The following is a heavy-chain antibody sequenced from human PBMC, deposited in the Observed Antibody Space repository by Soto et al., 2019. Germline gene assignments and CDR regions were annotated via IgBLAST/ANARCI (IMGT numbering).Heavy chain of an antibody. D-gene: IGHD3-3*01. V-gene: IGHV2-5*02. J-gene: IGHJ4*02. CDR3: AHRVLRAVFGLVTTTAIYFDF. CDR2: IYWDDDK. Sequence: QITLNESGPTVVKPTETLTLTCTFSGSSLTTSGVGVGWVRQSPGKAPEWLAFIYWDDDKRYSTSLKSRLTITKDTSKNQVVLTMANVDPADTATYYCAHRVLRAVFGLVTTTAIYFDFWGQGTPVVVSS. CDR1: GSSLTTSGVG.